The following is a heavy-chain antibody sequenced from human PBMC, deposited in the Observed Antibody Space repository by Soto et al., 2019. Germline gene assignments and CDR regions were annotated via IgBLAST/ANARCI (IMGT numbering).Heavy chain of an antibody. J-gene: IGHJ4*02. D-gene: IGHD6-13*01. CDR3: ARTSAAAALGYFDY. CDR2: IDWDDDK. V-gene: IGHV2-70*01. Sequence: GSGPKLEKTTQTFALTFTFCGFSIITKIMCVSWIRQPPGKALEWLALIDWDDDKYYSTSLKTRLTISKDTSKNQVVLTMTNMDPVDTATYYCARTSAAAALGYFDYCGQGTLGTVSS. CDR1: GFSIITKIMC.